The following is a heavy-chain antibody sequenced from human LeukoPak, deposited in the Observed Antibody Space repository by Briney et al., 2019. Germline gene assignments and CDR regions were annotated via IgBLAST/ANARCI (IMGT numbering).Heavy chain of an antibody. J-gene: IGHJ4*02. D-gene: IGHD6-19*01. CDR1: GGSISSSNW. V-gene: IGHV4-4*02. CDR3: ARAYYSSGSNYFDY. CDR2: IYHSGST. Sequence: SETLSLTCAVSGGSISSSNWWSWVRQPPGKGLEWIGEIYHSGSTNYNPSLKSRVTISVDKSKNQFSLKLSSVTAADTAVYYCARAYYSSGSNYFDYWGQGTLVTVSS.